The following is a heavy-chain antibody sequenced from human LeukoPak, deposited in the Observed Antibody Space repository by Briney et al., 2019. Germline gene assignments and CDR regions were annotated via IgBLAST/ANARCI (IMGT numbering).Heavy chain of an antibody. D-gene: IGHD3-22*01. J-gene: IGHJ2*01. CDR1: GFTLSSYC. CDR3: ARDLLYFDSSGPGYFDL. CDR2: ISSSSSYI. Sequence: GGSLRLSCAASGFTLSSYCMNWVRQAPGKGLEWVSSISSSSSYIYYADSVKGRFTISRDNAKNSLYLQMNSLRAEDTAVYYCARDLLYFDSSGPGYFDLWGRGTLVTVSS. V-gene: IGHV3-21*01.